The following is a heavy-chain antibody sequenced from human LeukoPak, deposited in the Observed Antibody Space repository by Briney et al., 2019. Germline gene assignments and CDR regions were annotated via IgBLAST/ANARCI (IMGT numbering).Heavy chain of an antibody. CDR2: INPSGGST. CDR3: ARDFVPYYYDSSGYYLDY. CDR1: RYTFTSYY. D-gene: IGHD3-22*01. Sequence: ASVKVSCKASRYTFTSYYMHWVRQAPGQGLEWMGIINPSGGSTSYAQKFQGRVTMTRDTSTSTVYMELSSLRSEDTAVYYCARDFVPYYYDSSGYYLDYWGQGTLVTVSS. V-gene: IGHV1-46*01. J-gene: IGHJ4*02.